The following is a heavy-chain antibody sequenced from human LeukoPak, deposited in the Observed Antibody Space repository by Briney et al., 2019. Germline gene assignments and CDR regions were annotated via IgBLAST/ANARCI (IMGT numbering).Heavy chain of an antibody. CDR3: TRGGSMVRGVL. D-gene: IGHD3-10*01. CDR2: TSDSGGNT. V-gene: IGHV3-23*01. Sequence: PGGSLRLSCAASGFTFSSYSMNWVRQAPGKGLEWVSATSDSGGNTYYADSVKGRFIISRDKSRNMLYFQMNSLRVDDTAVYYCTRGGSMVRGVLWGQGTLVTVSS. J-gene: IGHJ4*02. CDR1: GFTFSSYS.